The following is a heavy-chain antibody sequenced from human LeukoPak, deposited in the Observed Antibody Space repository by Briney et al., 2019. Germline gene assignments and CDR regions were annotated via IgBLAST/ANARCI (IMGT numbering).Heavy chain of an antibody. D-gene: IGHD6-19*01. CDR2: INPNSGGT. V-gene: IGHV1-2*02. J-gene: IGHJ4*02. Sequence: ASVKVCCKASGYTFTGYYMHWVRQAPGQGLEWMGWINPNSGGTKYAQKFQGRVTMTRDTSISTAYMELSRLRSDDTAVYYCARDRVGYSSGWFDYWGQGTLVTVSS. CDR3: ARDRVGYSSGWFDY. CDR1: GYTFTGYY.